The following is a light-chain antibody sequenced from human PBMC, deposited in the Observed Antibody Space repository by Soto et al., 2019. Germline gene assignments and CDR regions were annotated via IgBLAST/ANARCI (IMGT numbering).Light chain of an antibody. V-gene: IGKV2-28*01. J-gene: IGKJ1*01. CDR3: MQAQQTPPT. CDR2: FGS. Sequence: DIVMTQSPLSLPVTPGEPASISCNSSQSLLQSNGYNYLDWYLQKPGQSPQLLIYFGSYRASGVPDRFSGSGSGKEFTLKIRRVEAEDVAIYYCMQAQQTPPTFGQGTKVEIK. CDR1: QSLLQSNGYNY.